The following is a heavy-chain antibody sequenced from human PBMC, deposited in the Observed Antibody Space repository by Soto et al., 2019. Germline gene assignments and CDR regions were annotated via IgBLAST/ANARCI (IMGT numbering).Heavy chain of an antibody. CDR3: ARDRYFYDSRGYYRTLDS. J-gene: IGHJ4*02. CDR2: IFHSGIT. V-gene: IGHV4-59*01. Sequence: PSETLSLTCTVSGGSFSNDYWTWIRQSPGKGLEWIGYIFHSGITDYNPSLQSRVTISIDTSRNHFSLNLTSVTAADTAVYYCARDRYFYDSRGYYRTLDSWGQGTLV. D-gene: IGHD3-22*01. CDR1: GGSFSNDY.